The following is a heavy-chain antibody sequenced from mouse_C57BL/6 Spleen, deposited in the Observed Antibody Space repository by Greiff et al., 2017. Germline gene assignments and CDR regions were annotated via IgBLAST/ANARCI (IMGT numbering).Heavy chain of an antibody. J-gene: IGHJ4*01. Sequence: EVKVIESGGGLVQPKGSLKLSCAASGFTFNTYAMHWVRQAPGKGLEWVARIRSKSSNYATYYADSVKDRFTISRDDSQSMLYLQMNNLKTEDTAMYYCVRDLYYDYDDYYAMDYWGQGTSVTVSS. V-gene: IGHV10-3*01. CDR1: GFTFNTYA. D-gene: IGHD2-4*01. CDR2: IRSKSSNYAT. CDR3: VRDLYYDYDDYYAMDY.